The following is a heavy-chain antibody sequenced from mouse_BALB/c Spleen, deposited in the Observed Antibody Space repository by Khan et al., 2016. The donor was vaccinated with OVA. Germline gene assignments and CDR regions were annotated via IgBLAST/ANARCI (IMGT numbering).Heavy chain of an antibody. V-gene: IGHV1-7*01. CDR2: IDTSTGST. D-gene: IGHD2-13*01. CDR3: ARRGLDGIFAY. J-gene: IGHJ3*01. Sequence: QVQLQQSGAELAKPGASVKMSCKASGYTFTTYWMHWVKQRPGQGLAWIGYIDTSTGSTAYNQKFKDKATLTTDKSSSTAYMQMSSLTSEDSAGYYCARRGLDGIFAYWGQGTLVTVSA. CDR1: GYTFTTYW.